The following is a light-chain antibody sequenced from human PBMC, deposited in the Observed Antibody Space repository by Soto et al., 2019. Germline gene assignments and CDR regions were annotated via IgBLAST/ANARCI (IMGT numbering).Light chain of an antibody. CDR3: QQYNSYSQT. J-gene: IGKJ1*01. CDR2: DAS. CDR1: QSVSSY. Sequence: EIVLTQSPATLSLSPGERATLSCRASQSVSSYLAWYQQKPGQAPRLLIYDASNRATGIPARFSGSGSGTDFPLTISSLEPEDFAVYYCQQYNSYSQTFGQGTKVEIK. V-gene: IGKV3-11*01.